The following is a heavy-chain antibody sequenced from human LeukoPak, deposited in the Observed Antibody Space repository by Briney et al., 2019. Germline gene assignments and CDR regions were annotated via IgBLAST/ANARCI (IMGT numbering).Heavy chain of an antibody. Sequence: ASVTVSCTASGYSFTIYGITWARQVPGQGLEWMGWISAYSDNTNYAQKLQGRVTLTTDTSTSTAYMELRSLRSDDTAVYYCAREGYCSGGTCYSTMNWFDPWGQGTLVTVSS. J-gene: IGHJ5*02. CDR2: ISAYSDNT. CDR1: GYSFTIYG. V-gene: IGHV1-18*01. CDR3: AREGYCSGGTCYSTMNWFDP. D-gene: IGHD2-15*01.